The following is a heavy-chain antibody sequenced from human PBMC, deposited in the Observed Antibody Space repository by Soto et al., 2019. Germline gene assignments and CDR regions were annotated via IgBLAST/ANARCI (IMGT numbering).Heavy chain of an antibody. CDR3: AKEVAVAGTYNWFDP. Sequence: KAGGSLRLSCAASGFTFSDYYMSWIRQAPGKGLEWVSYISSSGSTIYYADSVKGRFTISRDNAKNSLYLQMNSLRAADTAVYYCAKEVAVAGTYNWFDPWGQGTLVTVSS. J-gene: IGHJ5*02. D-gene: IGHD6-19*01. CDR2: ISSSGSTI. V-gene: IGHV3-11*01. CDR1: GFTFSDYY.